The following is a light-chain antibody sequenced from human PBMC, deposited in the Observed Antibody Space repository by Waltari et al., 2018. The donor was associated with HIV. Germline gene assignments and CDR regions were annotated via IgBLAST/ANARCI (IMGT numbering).Light chain of an antibody. CDR2: GAS. CDR3: QQYGSSVP. J-gene: IGKJ5*01. V-gene: IGKV3-20*01. CDR1: QSVSSSS. Sequence: EIVLTQSQGTLSLSPGERVTLSCRASQSVSSSSLVWYKQKPGQAPRLLINGASSRATGIPDRFSASGSRTDFTLTISRLDPEDFAVDYCQQYGSSVPFGQWTRLEIK.